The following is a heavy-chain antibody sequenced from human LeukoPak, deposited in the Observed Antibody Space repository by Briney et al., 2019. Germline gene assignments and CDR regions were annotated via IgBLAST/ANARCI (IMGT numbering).Heavy chain of an antibody. CDR2: INPNSGGT. J-gene: IGHJ4*02. Sequence: GASVKVSCKASGYTFSGYYMHWVRQAPGQGLEWVGWINPNSGGTNYAQKFQGRVTMTRYTSISTAYMELSRLLSGDTAVYYCARGKTMVYCGGDCYRFDNWGQGTLVTVSS. CDR1: GYTFSGYY. V-gene: IGHV1-2*02. D-gene: IGHD2-21*02. CDR3: ARGKTMVYCGGDCYRFDN.